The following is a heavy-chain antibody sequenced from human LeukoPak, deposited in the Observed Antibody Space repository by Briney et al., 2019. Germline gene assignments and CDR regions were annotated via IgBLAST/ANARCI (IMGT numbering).Heavy chain of an antibody. V-gene: IGHV3-7*01. CDR1: GFTFSSYW. Sequence: PGCSLRLSYAASGFTFSSYWMSWVRRAPGKGLEWVANIKQDGSEKYYVDSVKGRFTISRDNAKNSLYLQMNSLRAEDTAVYYCARVKGSSWLPGWFDPWGQGTLVTVSS. J-gene: IGHJ5*02. CDR2: IKQDGSEK. CDR3: ARVKGSSWLPGWFDP. D-gene: IGHD6-13*01.